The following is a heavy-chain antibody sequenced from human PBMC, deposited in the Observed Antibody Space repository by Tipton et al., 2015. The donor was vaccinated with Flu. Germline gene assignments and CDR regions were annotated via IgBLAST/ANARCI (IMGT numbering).Heavy chain of an antibody. CDR3: AREGDDYSRGWYAS. CDR1: GGSISTYY. V-gene: IGHV4-4*07. CDR2: FYNNGST. Sequence: TLSLTCSVSGGSISTYYWSWIRQPAGKGLEWVGHFYNNGSTRYNPSLKDRCTMSADTSRSQFSLKVTSVTAAGTAVYFCAREGDDYSRGWYASWGQGILVTVSS. D-gene: IGHD6-19*01. J-gene: IGHJ5*02.